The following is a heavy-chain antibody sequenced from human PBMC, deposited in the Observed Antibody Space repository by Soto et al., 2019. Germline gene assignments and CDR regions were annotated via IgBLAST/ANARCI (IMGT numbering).Heavy chain of an antibody. CDR1: GGTFSSYT. J-gene: IGHJ3*02. V-gene: IGHV1-69*02. D-gene: IGHD2-15*01. CDR2: IIPILGIA. Sequence: QVQLVQSGAEVKNPGSSVKVSCKASGGTFSSYTISWVRQAPGQGLEWRGRIIPILGIANYAKKFQGRVTITADKSTSTAYMELSSLRSEDTAVYYCARGVDCSGGSCYGAFDIWGQGTMVTVSS. CDR3: ARGVDCSGGSCYGAFDI.